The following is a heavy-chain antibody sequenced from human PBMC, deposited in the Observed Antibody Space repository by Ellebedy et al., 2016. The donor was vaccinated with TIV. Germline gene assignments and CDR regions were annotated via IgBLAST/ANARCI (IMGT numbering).Heavy chain of an antibody. CDR1: GYKFRSYG. D-gene: IGHD2-15*01. Sequence: ASVKVSCKASGYKFRSYGISWVRQAPGQGLEWMGWISAYTGETEYGQKFQGRVTMTTDTSTSTAYAELRNLRSDDTAMYYCVRDMVQGMVARYLWFDLWGQGTLVTVSS. V-gene: IGHV1-18*04. J-gene: IGHJ5*02. CDR2: ISAYTGET. CDR3: VRDMVQGMVARYLWFDL.